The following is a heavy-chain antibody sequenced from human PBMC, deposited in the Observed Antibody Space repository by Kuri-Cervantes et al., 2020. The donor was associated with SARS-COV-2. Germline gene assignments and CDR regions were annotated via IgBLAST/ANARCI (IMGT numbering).Heavy chain of an antibody. CDR1: GGPISSYY. V-gene: IGHV4-34*01. J-gene: IGHJ6*02. D-gene: IGHD2-15*01. CDR3: ARGDVVVVDDTSDYYGMDV. Sequence: GSLRLSCTVSGGPISSYYWSWIRQPPGRGLEWIGEINHSGSTNYDPSLESRVTMSVDTSRNQFSLKLSSVTAADTAVYYCARGDVVVVDDTSDYYGMDVWGQGTTVTVSS. CDR2: INHSGST.